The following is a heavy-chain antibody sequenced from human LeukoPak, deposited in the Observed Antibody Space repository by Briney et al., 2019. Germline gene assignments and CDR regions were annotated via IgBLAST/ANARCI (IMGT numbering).Heavy chain of an antibody. V-gene: IGHV4-59*01. CDR2: IYYSGST. J-gene: IGHJ4*02. D-gene: IGHD5-12*01. Sequence: SETLSLTCTVSGGSISSYYWSWIRQPPGKGLEWIGYIYYSGSTNYNPSLKSRVTISVNTSKHQFSLKLSSVTAADTAVYYCAREGLPYYFDYWGQGTLVTVSS. CDR3: AREGLPYYFDY. CDR1: GGSISSYY.